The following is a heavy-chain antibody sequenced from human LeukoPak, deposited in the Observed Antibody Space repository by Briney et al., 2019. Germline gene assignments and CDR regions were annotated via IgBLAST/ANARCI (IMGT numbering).Heavy chain of an antibody. V-gene: IGHV3-21*01. CDR1: GFTFSSYG. CDR3: AELGITMIGGV. CDR2: ISSSSSYI. J-gene: IGHJ6*04. D-gene: IGHD3-10*02. Sequence: GGSLRLSCAASGFTFSSYGMNWVRQAPGKGLEWVSSISSSSSYIYYADSVKGRFTISRDNAKNSLYLQMNSLRAEDTAVYYCAELGITMIGGVWGKGTTVTISS.